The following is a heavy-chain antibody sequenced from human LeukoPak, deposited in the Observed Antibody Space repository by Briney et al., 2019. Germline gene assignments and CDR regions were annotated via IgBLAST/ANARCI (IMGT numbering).Heavy chain of an antibody. Sequence: GGSLRLSCAASGFTFSDYYMSWIRQAPGKGLEWVSYISSSGSTIYYADSVKGRFTISRDNSKNTLYLQMNSLRAEDTAVYYCAKNPNPVTPPLFDYWGQGTLVTVSS. CDR3: AKNPNPVTPPLFDY. J-gene: IGHJ4*02. D-gene: IGHD4-11*01. CDR1: GFTFSDYY. V-gene: IGHV3-11*01. CDR2: ISSSGSTI.